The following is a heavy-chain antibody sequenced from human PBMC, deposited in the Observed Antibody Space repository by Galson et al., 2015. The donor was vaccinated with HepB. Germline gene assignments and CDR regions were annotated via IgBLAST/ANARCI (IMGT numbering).Heavy chain of an antibody. CDR3: SRDRGLGVVSPYLDH. V-gene: IGHV3-30*03. J-gene: IGHJ4*02. CDR2: ISKDGSVK. Sequence: SLRLSCAASGFTLSTYGMHWVRQAPGKGLEWVSIISKDGSVKYYGDSVRGRFTVSRDITKNTLFLQMNTLRPEDTAVYYCSRDRGLGVVSPYLDHWGQGALLPVSS. D-gene: IGHD3-3*01. CDR1: GFTLSTYG.